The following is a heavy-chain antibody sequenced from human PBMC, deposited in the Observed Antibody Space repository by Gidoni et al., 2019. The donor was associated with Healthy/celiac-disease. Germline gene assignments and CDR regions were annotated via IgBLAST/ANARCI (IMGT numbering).Heavy chain of an antibody. D-gene: IGHD3-22*01. CDR1: GGSIRSGGYY. V-gene: IGHV4-31*03. Sequence: QVQLQESGPGLVKPSQTLSLTCTVSGGSIRSGGYYWSWIRQHPGKGLEWIGYIYYSGSTYYNPSLKSRVTISVDTSKNQFSLKLSSVTAADTAVYYCARAGRYYYDSSGYYGYWGQGTLVTVSS. CDR2: IYYSGST. CDR3: ARAGRYYYDSSGYYGY. J-gene: IGHJ4*02.